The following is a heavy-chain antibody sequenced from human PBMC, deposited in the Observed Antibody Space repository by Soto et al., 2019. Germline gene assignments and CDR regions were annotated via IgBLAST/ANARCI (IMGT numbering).Heavy chain of an antibody. Sequence: SETMSLTCTVSSGSISSYYWSWIRQPPGEGLQWIGYIHYSGSTKYNPSLKSRVTMSVDTSKNKFSLRLKSVTAADTAFYYCVVSGADVGVSKEDYWFDPWGQGTRVTVSS. CDR3: VVSGADVGVSKEDYWFDP. CDR1: SGSISSYY. D-gene: IGHD3-16*01. V-gene: IGHV4-59*03. J-gene: IGHJ5*02. CDR2: IHYSGST.